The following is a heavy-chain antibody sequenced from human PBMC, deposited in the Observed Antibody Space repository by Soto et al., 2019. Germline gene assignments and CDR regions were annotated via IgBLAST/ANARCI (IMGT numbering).Heavy chain of an antibody. CDR2: ISGSGGST. V-gene: IGHV3-23*01. D-gene: IGHD3-10*01. CDR1: GFTFSSYA. J-gene: IGHJ4*02. Sequence: EVQLLESGGGLVQPGGSLRLSCAASGFTFSSYAMSWVRQAPGKGLEWVLAISGSGGSTYYADSVKGRFTISRDNSKNTLYLQMNSLRAEDTAVYYCAKEGTGITMVRGVIDGWGQGTLVTVSS. CDR3: AKEGTGITMVRGVIDG.